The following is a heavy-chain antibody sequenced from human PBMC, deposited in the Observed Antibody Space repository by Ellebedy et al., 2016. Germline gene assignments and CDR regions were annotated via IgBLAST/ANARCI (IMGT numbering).Heavy chain of an antibody. CDR3: AREGPLGLPKTYSSRLSSNWFDP. CDR1: GYTFTSYY. J-gene: IGHJ5*02. D-gene: IGHD6-13*01. Sequence: ASVKVSCKASGYTFTSYYMHWVRQAPGQGLEWMGIINPSGGSTSYAQKFQGRVTMTRDTSTSTVYMELSSLRSEDTAVYYCAREGPLGLPKTYSSRLSSNWFDPWGQGTLVTVSS. CDR2: INPSGGST. V-gene: IGHV1-46*01.